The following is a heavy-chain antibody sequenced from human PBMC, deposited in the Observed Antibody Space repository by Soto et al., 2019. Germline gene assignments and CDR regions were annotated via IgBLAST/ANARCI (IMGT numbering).Heavy chain of an antibody. D-gene: IGHD2-15*01. CDR3: ARIVGGPRVVRGYYYYYGMDV. CDR2: IDWDDDK. J-gene: IGHJ6*02. CDR1: GVAVSTRGKC. V-gene: IGHV2-70*20. Sequence: PCSTPLIPTQTPTARRSFSGVAVSTRGKCVGWVRPPPGEALEWLALIDWDDDKYYSTSLKTRLAISKDTSKNQVVLTMTNMDPVDTATYYCARIVGGPRVVRGYYYYYGMDVWGQGTTVTVSS.